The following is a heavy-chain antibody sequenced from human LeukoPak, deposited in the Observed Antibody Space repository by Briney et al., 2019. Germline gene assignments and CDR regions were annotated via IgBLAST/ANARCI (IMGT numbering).Heavy chain of an antibody. V-gene: IGHV3-30*02. CDR1: GFSFSSYG. J-gene: IGHJ4*02. D-gene: IGHD3-22*01. CDR3: ARAVRGYYFNY. Sequence: GGSLRLSCVTSGFSFSSYGMHWVRQAPGKGLEWVAFIRDDGGNRYHADSVKGRFTISRDNSKNTLYLEMNSLRAEDTAVYFCARAVRGYYFNYWGQGTLVTVSS. CDR2: IRDDGGNR.